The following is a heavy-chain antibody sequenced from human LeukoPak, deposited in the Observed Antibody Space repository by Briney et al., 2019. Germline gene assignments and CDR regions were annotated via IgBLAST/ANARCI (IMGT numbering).Heavy chain of an antibody. Sequence: KPSETLSLTCAVSGGSISSGGYSWSWIRQPPGKGLEWIGYIYHSGSTYYNPFLKSRVTISVDRSKNQFSLKLSSVTAADTAVYYCARGRGYSYGPYFDYWGQGTLVTVSS. D-gene: IGHD5-18*01. CDR1: GGSISSGGYS. CDR3: ARGRGYSYGPYFDY. V-gene: IGHV4-30-2*01. J-gene: IGHJ4*02. CDR2: IYHSGST.